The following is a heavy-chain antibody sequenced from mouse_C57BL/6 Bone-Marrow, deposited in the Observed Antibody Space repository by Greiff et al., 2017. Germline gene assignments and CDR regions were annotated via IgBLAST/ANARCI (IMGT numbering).Heavy chain of an antibody. CDR1: GFNIKDDY. CDR3: SSLKGNYYDF. CDR2: IDPEIGNT. D-gene: IGHD2-14*01. Sequence: VQLQQSGAELVRPGASVKLSCTASGFNIKDDYIHWVKQRPEQGLEWIGWIDPEIGNTDSDSKFQGKATITSDTSSTTAYLQLSSLTSEDTAVYYCSSLKGNYYDFWGRGNPLTVAS. J-gene: IGHJ2*01. V-gene: IGHV14-4*01.